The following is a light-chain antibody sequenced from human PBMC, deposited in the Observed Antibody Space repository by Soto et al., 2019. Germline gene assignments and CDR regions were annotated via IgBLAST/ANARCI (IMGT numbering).Light chain of an antibody. CDR1: QTIISNL. Sequence: DIQMTQSPSTLTASVGDRVSITCRASQTIISNLLAWYQQKPGKPPKLLIYKASSLQSGVPSRFSGSGSGTEFTLTISSLQPDDFATYYCQQYNSYYTFGQGTKVDIK. V-gene: IGKV1-5*03. CDR3: QQYNSYYT. J-gene: IGKJ2*01. CDR2: KAS.